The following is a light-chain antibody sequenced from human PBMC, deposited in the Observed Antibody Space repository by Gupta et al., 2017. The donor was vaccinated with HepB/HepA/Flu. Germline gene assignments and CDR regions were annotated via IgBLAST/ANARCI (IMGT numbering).Light chain of an antibody. J-gene: IGKJ2*02. Sequence: EIVLTQSPATLSLSPGERATLSCRASQSVSRYLAWYQQKPGQAPRLLIYEASNRATGIPTRFSGTGSGTDFTLTISRLEPEDSALYYCQRRYNWPRTFGDGTKVEIK. V-gene: IGKV3-11*01. CDR2: EAS. CDR3: QRRYNWPRT. CDR1: QSVSRY.